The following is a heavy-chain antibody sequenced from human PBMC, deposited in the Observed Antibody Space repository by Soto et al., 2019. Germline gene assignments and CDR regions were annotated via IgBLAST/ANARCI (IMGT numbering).Heavy chain of an antibody. CDR3: ARGPPDFNSGSDF. J-gene: IGHJ4*02. CDR2: TYYRSKWIS. V-gene: IGHV6-1*01. D-gene: IGHD1-26*01. Sequence: PSQTLSRNCAISGDSVSNNRATWNWIRQSPSGGLEWLGRTYYRSKWISDYAMSVKSRISINPDTSKNLISLHLNSVTPEDTAVYYCARGPPDFNSGSDFWGQGTPVTVSS. CDR1: GDSVSNNRAT.